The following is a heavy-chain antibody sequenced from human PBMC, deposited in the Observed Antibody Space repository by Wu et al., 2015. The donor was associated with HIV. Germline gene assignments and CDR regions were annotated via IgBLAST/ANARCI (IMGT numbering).Heavy chain of an antibody. D-gene: IGHD1-1*01. CDR2: TIPVFGQ. J-gene: IGHJ4*02. Sequence: QVQLVQSGAEVKKPGSSVKVSCKASGGTFSNHAVSWVRQAPGQGLEWMAGTIPVFGQQLRTEVPGRVAITADESTNTAYMELSSLRSDDTAVYYCATCPSDWNAPYHFDHWGQGTLVTVSS. CDR1: GGTFSNHA. CDR3: ATCPSDWNAPYHFDH. V-gene: IGHV1-69*12.